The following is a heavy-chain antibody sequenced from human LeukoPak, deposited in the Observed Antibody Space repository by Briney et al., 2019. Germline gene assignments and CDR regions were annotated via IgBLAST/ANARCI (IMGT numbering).Heavy chain of an antibody. CDR3: ARGNGNYLDY. Sequence: PGGSLRLSCAASGFIFSDYYMSWIRQAPGKGLEWISYIGSSGTNIYYADSVQGRFTISRDNAKNSLFLQMNSLRAEDTAVYYCARGNGNYLDYWGLGTLVTVSS. D-gene: IGHD4-17*01. J-gene: IGHJ4*02. CDR1: GFIFSDYY. CDR2: IGSSGTNI. V-gene: IGHV3-11*01.